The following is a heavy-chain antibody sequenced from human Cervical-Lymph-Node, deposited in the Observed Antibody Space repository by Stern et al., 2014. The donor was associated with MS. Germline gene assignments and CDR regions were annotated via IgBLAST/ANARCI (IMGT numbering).Heavy chain of an antibody. J-gene: IGHJ4*02. D-gene: IGHD3/OR15-3a*01. CDR2: INPSGGGT. CDR3: ARAGLRPRPWTALDY. CDR1: GYTFTSSY. V-gene: IGHV1-46*04. Sequence: VQLVQSGAEVKKTGASVKISCKASGYTFTSSYVHWVRQAPGQGLEWLGVINPSGGGTTSAQKLQDRVTMTRDTSTSTVYMDLSSLRPEDTAMYYCARAGLRPRPWTALDYWGQGTPVTVSS.